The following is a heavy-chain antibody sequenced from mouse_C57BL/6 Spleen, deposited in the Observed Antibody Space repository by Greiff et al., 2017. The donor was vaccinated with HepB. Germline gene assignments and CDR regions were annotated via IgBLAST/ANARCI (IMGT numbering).Heavy chain of an antibody. V-gene: IGHV5-4*03. Sequence: EVKLVESGGGLVKPGGSLKLSCAASGFTFSSYAMSWVRQTPEKRLEWVATISDGGSYTYYPDNVKGRFTITSDNSKNNLYLQMSHLKSEDTDMYYCARVYDYDGFAYWGQGTLVTVSA. CDR3: ARVYDYDGFAY. CDR1: GFTFSSYA. J-gene: IGHJ3*01. CDR2: ISDGGSYT. D-gene: IGHD2-4*01.